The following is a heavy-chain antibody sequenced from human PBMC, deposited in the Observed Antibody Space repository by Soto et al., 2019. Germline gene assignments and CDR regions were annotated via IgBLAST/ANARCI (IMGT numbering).Heavy chain of an antibody. V-gene: IGHV4-34*01. J-gene: IGHJ6*03. D-gene: IGHD3-10*01. CDR1: GGSFSGYQ. CDR3: ARGLILWFGELSRRGGYYYYMDV. Sequence: QVQLQQWGAGLLKPSETLSLTCAVYGGSFSGYQWSWIRQTPGKGLEWIGGINDSGDINYNPSLKSRVTMLVDSPKKQISQRLSSVTAADTAVYYCARGLILWFGELSRRGGYYYYMDVWGKGTTVTVSS. CDR2: INDSGDI.